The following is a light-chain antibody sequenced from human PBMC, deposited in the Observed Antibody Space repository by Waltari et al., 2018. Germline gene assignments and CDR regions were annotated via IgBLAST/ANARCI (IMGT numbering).Light chain of an antibody. CDR3: QQYNNWPPWT. CDR1: QSVSSN. Sequence: EIVMTQSPATLSVSPGERANPSCRASQSVSSNLAWYQQKPGQAPRLLIYATSTRATGIPARFSGSGSGTEFTLTISSLQSEDSAVYYCQQYNNWPPWTFGQGTKVEVK. CDR2: ATS. V-gene: IGKV3-15*01. J-gene: IGKJ1*01.